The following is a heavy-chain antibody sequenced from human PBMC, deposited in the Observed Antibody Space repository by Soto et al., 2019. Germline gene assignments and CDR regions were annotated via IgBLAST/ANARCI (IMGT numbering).Heavy chain of an antibody. CDR2: IIPIFGTT. CDR3: ARGGSLYWYFDL. CDR1: GGTFSSYA. D-gene: IGHD1-26*01. V-gene: IGHV1-69*05. Sequence: SVKVSCKASGGTFSSYAISWVRQAPGQGLEWMGGIIPIFGTTNYAQKIQDRVTITTDKSTSTAYMELSSLRSEDTAVYYCARGGSLYWYFDLWGRGTLVTVSS. J-gene: IGHJ2*01.